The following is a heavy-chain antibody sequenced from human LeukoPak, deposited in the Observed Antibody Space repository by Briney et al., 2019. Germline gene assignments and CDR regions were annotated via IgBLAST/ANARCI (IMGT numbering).Heavy chain of an antibody. J-gene: IGHJ4*02. V-gene: IGHV3-7*01. CDR2: IKDDGSEK. CDR3: ARERDSSSSFDY. CDR1: GFTFSSYW. Sequence: PGGSLRLSCVGSGFTFSSYWMTWVRQAPGKGLEWVANIKDDGSEKYSVDSVKGRFTISRDNAKNLLYLQMSSLRAEDTAVYYCARERDSSSSFDYWGQGTLVTVSS. D-gene: IGHD6-6*01.